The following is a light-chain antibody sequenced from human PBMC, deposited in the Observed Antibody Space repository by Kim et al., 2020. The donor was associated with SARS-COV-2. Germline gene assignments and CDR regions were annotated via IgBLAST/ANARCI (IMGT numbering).Light chain of an antibody. V-gene: IGKV3-11*01. CDR1: HHINNG. CDR2: DAS. Sequence: EIVLPQSPSTLSLSPGERATLPSRASHHINNGLAGYQQKPGKVPRLLIYDASNRATAIPARFSGSGSGTDFTLTISSLGPEDFAVYYCQHRRTWPLTFGQGTKLEIK. J-gene: IGKJ2*01. CDR3: QHRRTWPLT.